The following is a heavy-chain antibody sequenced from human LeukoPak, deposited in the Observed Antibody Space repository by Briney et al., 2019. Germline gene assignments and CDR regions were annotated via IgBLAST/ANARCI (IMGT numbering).Heavy chain of an antibody. Sequence: ASVTVSYKASGYTFTDYYMHWVRQAPGPGLEWMGWINPNSGGTNYAQKFQGRVTMTRDTSTSTVYMELSSLRSEDTAVYYCARDQDWNYAFDIWGQGTMVTVSS. V-gene: IGHV1-2*02. CDR3: ARDQDWNYAFDI. CDR1: GYTFTDYY. J-gene: IGHJ3*02. D-gene: IGHD1-7*01. CDR2: INPNSGGT.